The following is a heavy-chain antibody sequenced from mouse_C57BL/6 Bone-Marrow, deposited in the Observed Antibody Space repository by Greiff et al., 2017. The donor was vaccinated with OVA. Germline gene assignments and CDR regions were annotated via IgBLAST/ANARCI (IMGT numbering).Heavy chain of an antibody. Sequence: VQLQQSGAELVRPGTSVKMSCKASGYTFTNYWIGWAKQRPGHGLEWIGDIYPGGGYTNYNEKFKGKATLTADKSSSTAYMQFSSLTSEDSAIYYCASFHYYGSSYVAYWGQGTLVTVSA. D-gene: IGHD1-1*01. J-gene: IGHJ3*01. CDR3: ASFHYYGSSYVAY. CDR2: IYPGGGYT. V-gene: IGHV1-63*01. CDR1: GYTFTNYW.